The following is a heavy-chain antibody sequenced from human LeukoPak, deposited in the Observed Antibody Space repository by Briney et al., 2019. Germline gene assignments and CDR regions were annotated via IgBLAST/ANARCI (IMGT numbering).Heavy chain of an antibody. CDR1: GFTFSSYE. CDR3: ARDSASGSYRHAFDI. J-gene: IGHJ3*02. D-gene: IGHD1-26*01. CDR2: ISRSSSTI. Sequence: GGSLKLSCEASGFTFSSYEMNWVRQAPGKGLEWVSYISRSSSTISYADSVKGRFTISRDNAKNSLYLQMNSLRDEDTAVYYCARDSASGSYRHAFDIWGQGTMVTVSS. V-gene: IGHV3-48*02.